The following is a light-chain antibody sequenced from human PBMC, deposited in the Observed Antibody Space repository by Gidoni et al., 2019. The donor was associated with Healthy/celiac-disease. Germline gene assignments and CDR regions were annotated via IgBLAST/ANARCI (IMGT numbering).Light chain of an antibody. V-gene: IGKV1-39*01. CDR2: AAS. CDR3: KQSYSTPQT. Sequence: DIQMTQSPSSLSASVGARVTITCRASQSISSYLNWYQQKPGKAPKLLIYAASSLQSGVPSRFSGSGAGTDFTLTIRSLQPEDFATYYCKQSYSTPQTFGQGTKVEIK. CDR1: QSISSY. J-gene: IGKJ1*01.